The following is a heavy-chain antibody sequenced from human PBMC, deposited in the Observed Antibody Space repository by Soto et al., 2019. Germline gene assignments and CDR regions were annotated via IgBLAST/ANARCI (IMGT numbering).Heavy chain of an antibody. CDR3: ATHYYDSSGYYFFLGGAFDY. CDR2: IIPIFGTA. D-gene: IGHD3-22*01. J-gene: IGHJ4*02. Sequence: GASVKVSCKASGGTFSSYAISWVRQAPGQGLEWMGGIIPIFGTANYAQKFQGRVTITADKSTSTAYMELSSLRAEDTAVYYCATHYYDSSGYYFFLGGAFDYWGQGTLVTVSS. CDR1: GGTFSSYA. V-gene: IGHV1-69*06.